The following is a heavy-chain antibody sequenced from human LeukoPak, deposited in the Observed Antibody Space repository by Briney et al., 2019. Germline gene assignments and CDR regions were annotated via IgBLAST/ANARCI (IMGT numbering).Heavy chain of an antibody. D-gene: IGHD2-2*01. V-gene: IGHV3-7*01. Sequence: GGSLRLSWAASGFTFSSYWMSWVRQAPGKGLEWVANIQQDGSEKYYMDSVKGRFTISRDNARNSLYLQMNNLRAEDTAIYYCARERGASAYCSHTSCYGFQHWGQGTLVTVSS. J-gene: IGHJ4*02. CDR1: GFTFSSYW. CDR2: IQQDGSEK. CDR3: ARERGASAYCSHTSCYGFQH.